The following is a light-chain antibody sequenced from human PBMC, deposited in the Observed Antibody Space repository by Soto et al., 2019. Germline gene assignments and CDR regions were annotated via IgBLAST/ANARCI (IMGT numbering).Light chain of an antibody. J-gene: IGKJ1*01. CDR1: QSISNW. CDR2: KAS. Sequence: DIQMTQSPSTLSASVGDRVTITCRASQSISNWLAWYQQKPGKAPTLLIYKASSLESGVPSRFSGSGSGTEFTLTISSLQPDDFATYYCQQYNSYSWTFGQGTKVEIK. CDR3: QQYNSYSWT. V-gene: IGKV1-5*03.